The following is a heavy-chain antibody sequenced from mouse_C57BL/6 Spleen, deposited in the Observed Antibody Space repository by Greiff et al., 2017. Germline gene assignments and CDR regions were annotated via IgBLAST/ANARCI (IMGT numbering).Heavy chain of an antibody. D-gene: IGHD1-1*01. V-gene: IGHV1-52*01. J-gene: IGHJ4*01. Sequence: QVQLKQPGAELVRPGSSVKLSCKASGYTFTSYWMHWVKQRPIQGLEWIGNIDPSDSETHYNQKFKDKATLTVDKSSSTAYMQLSSLTSEDSAVYYCARGLGYYGAMDYWGQGTSVTVSS. CDR3: ARGLGYYGAMDY. CDR1: GYTFTSYW. CDR2: IDPSDSET.